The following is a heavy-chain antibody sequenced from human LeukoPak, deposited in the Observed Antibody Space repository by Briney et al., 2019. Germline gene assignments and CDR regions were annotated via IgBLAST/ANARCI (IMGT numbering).Heavy chain of an antibody. CDR1: GGSISSYY. V-gene: IGHV4-59*01. CDR2: IYYGGST. CDR3: ARVSYCAGDCHSRQFDY. J-gene: IGHJ4*02. Sequence: PSETLSLTCTVSGGSISSYYWSWIRQPPGKGLEWIGYIYYGGSTNYNPSLKSRVTISIDTSKNQFSLRLSSVTAADTAVYYCARVSYCAGDCHSRQFDYWGQGTLVTVSS. D-gene: IGHD2-21*02.